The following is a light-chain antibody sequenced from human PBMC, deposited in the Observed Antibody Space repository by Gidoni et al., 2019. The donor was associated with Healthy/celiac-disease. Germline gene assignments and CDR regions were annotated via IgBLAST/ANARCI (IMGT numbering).Light chain of an antibody. CDR1: QSVSSN. CDR2: GAS. V-gene: IGKV3-15*01. J-gene: IGKJ2*01. CDR3: QQYNNWPRMYT. Sequence: EIVMPQSPATLSVSPGERATLSCRASQSVSSNLAWYQQKPGQAPRLLIYGASTRATGIPARFSGSGSGTEFTLTISSLQSEDFAVYYCQQYNNWPRMYTFXQXTKLXIK.